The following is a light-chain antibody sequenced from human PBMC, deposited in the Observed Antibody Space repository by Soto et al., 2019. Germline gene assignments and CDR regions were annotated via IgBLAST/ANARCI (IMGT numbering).Light chain of an antibody. CDR2: KAS. V-gene: IGKV1-5*03. CDR1: QSVSTW. Sequence: DIQMTQSPSTLSASVGDRVTITCRASQSVSTWLAWYQQKPGKAPHLLLFKASTLESGVPSRFSGSGSGTEFTLTITSLQPDDFATYYCQQYNVHSPWTFGHGTKVEIK. J-gene: IGKJ1*01. CDR3: QQYNVHSPWT.